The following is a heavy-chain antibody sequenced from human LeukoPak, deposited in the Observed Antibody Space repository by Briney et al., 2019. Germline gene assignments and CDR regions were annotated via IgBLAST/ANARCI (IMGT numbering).Heavy chain of an antibody. CDR2: ITNDGSST. Sequence: GGSLRLSCAASXLTFXXXXXHWVRQXPXXXXVWVTRITNDGSSTTYADSVKGLFTISRDNAKNMLYLQVNSLRAEDTAVYYCATQQGVNPAYWGQGTLVTVSS. D-gene: IGHD6-13*01. V-gene: IGHV3-74*01. CDR3: ATQQGVNPAY. J-gene: IGHJ4*02. CDR1: XLTFXXXX.